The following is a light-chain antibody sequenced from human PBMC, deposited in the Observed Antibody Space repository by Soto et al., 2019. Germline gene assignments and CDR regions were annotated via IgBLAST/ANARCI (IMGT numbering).Light chain of an antibody. V-gene: IGKV3-20*01. CDR1: PSVSSSY. J-gene: IGKJ1*01. Sequence: EIVLTPSPGPLSLSPGERATLSCRASPSVSSSYLAWYQQKPGQAPRRLIYGASSRATGSPDRFSGSGSGTDFTLTISRLEPEDFAVYYCQQYGSSPPVTFGQGTKVEIK. CDR2: GAS. CDR3: QQYGSSPPVT.